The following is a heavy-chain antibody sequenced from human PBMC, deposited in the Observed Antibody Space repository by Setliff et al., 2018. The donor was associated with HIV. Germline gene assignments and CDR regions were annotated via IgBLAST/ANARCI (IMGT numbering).Heavy chain of an antibody. Sequence: ASVKVSCKASGYTFTDYYMHWVQQAPGKGLEWMGRVDPEDGETIYAEKFQGRVTITADTSTDTAYMELSSLRYEDTAVYYCATEGSGSPLDYWGQGTLVTVSS. D-gene: IGHD1-26*01. V-gene: IGHV1-69-2*01. CDR1: GYTFTDYY. CDR2: VDPEDGET. J-gene: IGHJ4*02. CDR3: ATEGSGSPLDY.